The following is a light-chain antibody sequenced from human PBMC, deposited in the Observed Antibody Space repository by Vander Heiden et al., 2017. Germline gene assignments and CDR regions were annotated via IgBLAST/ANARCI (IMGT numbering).Light chain of an antibody. CDR2: EDD. J-gene: IGLJ2*01. CDR1: SGDIADNF. CDR3: QSYDNDNHVI. V-gene: IGLV6-57*01. Sequence: FILPQPHSVSESLWKTVTIPCTRSSGDIADNFVQWSQQRPGSSPATVMYEDDQRFFGVPDRFSGSIDRSSNSASLIISGLRPEDEADYYCQSYDNDNHVIFGGGTKLTVL.